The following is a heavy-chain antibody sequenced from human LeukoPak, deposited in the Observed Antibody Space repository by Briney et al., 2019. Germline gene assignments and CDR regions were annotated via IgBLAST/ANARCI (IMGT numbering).Heavy chain of an antibody. Sequence: SETLSLTCTVSGGSISSSSYYWGWIRQPPGKGLEWIGSMYYSGSTYYNPSLKSRVTISVDTSKNQFSLKLSSVTAADTAVYYCARARAILGVSIFYYMDVWGKGTTVTISS. J-gene: IGHJ6*03. CDR2: MYYSGST. D-gene: IGHD3-3*02. CDR3: ARARAILGVSIFYYMDV. V-gene: IGHV4-39*07. CDR1: GGSISSSSYY.